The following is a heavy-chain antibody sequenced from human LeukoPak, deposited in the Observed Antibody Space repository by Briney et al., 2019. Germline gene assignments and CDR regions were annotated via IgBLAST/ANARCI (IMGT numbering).Heavy chain of an antibody. D-gene: IGHD3-22*01. V-gene: IGHV6-1*01. J-gene: IGHJ4*02. CDR2: TYYRSRWYN. Sequence: SQTLSLTCAISGDSVSSNSAAWNWIRQSPSRGLEWLGRTYYRSRWYNDYVVSVRSRITINPDTAKNQSSLHLNSVTPEDTAVYYCAREDTTGYYSAFDYWGQGTLVTVSS. CDR3: AREDTTGYYSAFDY. CDR1: GDSVSSNSAA.